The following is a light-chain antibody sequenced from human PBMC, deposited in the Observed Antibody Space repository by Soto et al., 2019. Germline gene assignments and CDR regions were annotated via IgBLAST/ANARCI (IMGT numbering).Light chain of an antibody. CDR1: QGISNY. CDR3: QKYNSGLWT. J-gene: IGKJ1*01. V-gene: IGKV1-27*01. Sequence: DIQMTQSPSSLSASVGDRVTITCRASQGISNYLAWYQQKPGKVPKLLIYDTSTLQSGVPSRFSGSGSETEFTLTISSLQPEDVATYYCQKYNSGLWTFGQGTKVEIK. CDR2: DTS.